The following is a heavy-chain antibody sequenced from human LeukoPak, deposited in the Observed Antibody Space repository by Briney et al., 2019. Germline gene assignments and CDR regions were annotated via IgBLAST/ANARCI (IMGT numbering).Heavy chain of an antibody. D-gene: IGHD1-14*01. Sequence: GGSLRLSCGASGFTFSNYNMNWVHQAPGEGLEWVSSINSRSTYISYADSVMGRFTISRDNAKNSLFLQMNSLRAEDTAVYYCARDETNGFDSWGQGTLVTVSS. CDR1: GFTFSNYN. J-gene: IGHJ5*01. V-gene: IGHV3-21*01. CDR3: ARDETNGFDS. CDR2: INSRSTYI.